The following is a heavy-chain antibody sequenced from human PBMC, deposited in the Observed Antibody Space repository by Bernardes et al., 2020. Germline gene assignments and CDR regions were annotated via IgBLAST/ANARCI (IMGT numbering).Heavy chain of an antibody. J-gene: IGHJ5*02. Sequence: SETLSLTCAVYGGSFSGYYWSWIRQPPGKGLEWIGEINHSGSTNYNPSLKSRVTISVDTSKNQFSLKLSSVTAADTAVYYCARGHITMIVVGGWFDPWGQGTLVTVSS. V-gene: IGHV4-34*01. CDR1: GGSFSGYY. CDR2: INHSGST. CDR3: ARGHITMIVVGGWFDP. D-gene: IGHD3-22*01.